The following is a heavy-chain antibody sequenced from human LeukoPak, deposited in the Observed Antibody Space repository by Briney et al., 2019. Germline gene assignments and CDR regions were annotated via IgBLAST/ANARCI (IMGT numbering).Heavy chain of an antibody. CDR1: GFTFSSYA. V-gene: IGHV3-23*01. Sequence: GGSLRLSCAASGFTFSSYAMSWVRQAPGKGLEWVSTINDNGADTYYADSVKGRFTISRDNSKNTLYLQMNSLRAEDTAVYYCAKDAGDCSSTSCYLFDYWGQGTLVTVSS. CDR2: INDNGADT. J-gene: IGHJ4*02. D-gene: IGHD2-2*01. CDR3: AKDAGDCSSTSCYLFDY.